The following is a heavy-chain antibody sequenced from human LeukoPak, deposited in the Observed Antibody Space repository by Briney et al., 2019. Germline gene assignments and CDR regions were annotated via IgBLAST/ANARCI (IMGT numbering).Heavy chain of an antibody. V-gene: IGHV3-53*01. Sequence: GGSLRLSCAASGFTVSSNYMSWVRQAPGKGLEWVSVIYSGGSTYYADSVKGRFTISRDNSKNTLYLQMNSLRAEDTAVYYCARGWYYDFWSGYYTGYSNAFDIWGQGTMVTVSS. D-gene: IGHD3-3*01. CDR1: GFTVSSNY. CDR2: IYSGGST. CDR3: ARGWYYDFWSGYYTGYSNAFDI. J-gene: IGHJ3*02.